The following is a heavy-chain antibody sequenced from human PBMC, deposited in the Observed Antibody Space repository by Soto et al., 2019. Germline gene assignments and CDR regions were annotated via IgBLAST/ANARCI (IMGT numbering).Heavy chain of an antibody. Sequence: PGGPLSVSWRASGVNFISYGMHWARPDPGKGLEWVAVIWYDGSNKYYADSVKGRFTISRDKSKNTLYLQMNSLRAEDTAVYYCARDRSDIVVVPASDYWGQGTLVTVSS. V-gene: IGHV3-33*01. CDR2: IWYDGSNK. CDR3: ARDRSDIVVVPASDY. J-gene: IGHJ4*02. D-gene: IGHD2-2*01. CDR1: GVNFISYG.